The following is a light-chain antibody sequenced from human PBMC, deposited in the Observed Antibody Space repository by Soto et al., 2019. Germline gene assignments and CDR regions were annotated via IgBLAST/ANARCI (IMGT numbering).Light chain of an antibody. J-gene: IGKJ2*01. CDR1: QSVSSY. CDR3: QQRSNWPRT. Sequence: EIVLTQSPATLSLSPGERATLSCRASQSVSSYLAWYQQKPGQAPRLLIYDASNRATGIPARFSGSGSGTDFTRTIRSLEPEDFAVYYCQQRSNWPRTFGQGTKLEIK. CDR2: DAS. V-gene: IGKV3-11*01.